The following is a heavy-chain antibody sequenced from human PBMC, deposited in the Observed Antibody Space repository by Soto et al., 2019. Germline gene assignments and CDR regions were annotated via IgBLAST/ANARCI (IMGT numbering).Heavy chain of an antibody. CDR2: IYYSGTT. J-gene: IGHJ3*02. D-gene: IGHD3-22*01. CDR1: GGSIRSYY. Sequence: PSETLSLTCTVSGGSIRSYYWSWIRQPPGKGLEWIGDIYYSGTTYYNPSLESRVTISIDTSTNQFSLRLTSVTAADTAVYYCARDIGYFYASSGSLGFDMWGQGTLVTVSS. V-gene: IGHV4-59*01. CDR3: ARDIGYFYASSGSLGFDM.